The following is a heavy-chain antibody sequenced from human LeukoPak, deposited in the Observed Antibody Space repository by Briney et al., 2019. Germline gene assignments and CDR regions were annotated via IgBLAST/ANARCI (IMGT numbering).Heavy chain of an antibody. J-gene: IGHJ4*02. V-gene: IGHV5-51*01. Sequence: GESLKISCQGSGYRFTSYWIGWVRQMPGKGLEWMGIIYPGDSDTRFSPSFQGQVTISADKSISTAYLQWSSLKASDTAMYYCARQDAGSYGYFAYWGQGTLVTVSS. D-gene: IGHD3-16*01. CDR3: ARQDAGSYGYFAY. CDR2: IYPGDSDT. CDR1: GYRFTSYW.